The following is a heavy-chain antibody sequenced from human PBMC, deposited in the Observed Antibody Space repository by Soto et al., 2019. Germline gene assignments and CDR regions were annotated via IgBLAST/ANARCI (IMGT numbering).Heavy chain of an antibody. CDR3: TRNAFYYNSSGYHDGFDI. V-gene: IGHV1-2*02. CDR2: ISPKSGGT. CDR1: GYTFSDYY. Sequence: QVQLVQSGAEVQKPGASVKVSCKASGYTFSDYYVHWVRQAPGQGLEWVGWISPKSGGTNYAQKFQGRVTMTRDTSIFTAYMELSRLRSDDTAVYYCTRNAFYYNSSGYHDGFDIWGQGTLVTVSS. J-gene: IGHJ3*02. D-gene: IGHD3-22*01.